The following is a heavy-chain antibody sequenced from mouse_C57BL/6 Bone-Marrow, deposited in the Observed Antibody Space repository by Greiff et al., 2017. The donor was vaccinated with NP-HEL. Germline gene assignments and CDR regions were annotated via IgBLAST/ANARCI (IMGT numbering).Heavy chain of an antibody. CDR3: ARDSNYGMDY. J-gene: IGHJ4*01. V-gene: IGHV5-17*01. CDR1: GFTFSDYG. D-gene: IGHD2-5*01. Sequence: EVMLVESGGGLVKPGGSLKLSCAASGFTFSDYGMHWVRQAPEKGLEWVAYISSGSSTIYYADTVKGRFTISRDNAKNTLFLQMTSLRSEDTAMYYCARDSNYGMDYWGQGTSVTVSS. CDR2: ISSGSSTI.